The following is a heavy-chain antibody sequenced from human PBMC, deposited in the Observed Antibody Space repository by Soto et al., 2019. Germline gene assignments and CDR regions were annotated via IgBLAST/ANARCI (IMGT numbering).Heavy chain of an antibody. CDR1: GYTFTSYD. J-gene: IGHJ6*02. CDR3: ARRGLSCSSTFRYHYYGMDV. V-gene: IGHV1-8*01. D-gene: IGHD6-6*01. Sequence: ASVKVSCKASGYTFTSYDISWVRQATGQGLEWMGWMNPNSGNTGYAQKFQGRVTMTRNTSISTAYMELNSLRSEDTAVYYCARRGLSCSSTFRYHYYGMDVWGQGPKVTGSS. CDR2: MNPNSGNT.